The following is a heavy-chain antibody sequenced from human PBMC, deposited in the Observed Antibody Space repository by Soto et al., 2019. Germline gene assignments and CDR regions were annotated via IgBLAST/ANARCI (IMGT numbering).Heavy chain of an antibody. Sequence: SETLSLTCTVSGGPISSSSYYWGWIRQPPGKGLEWIGSIYYSGSTYYNPSLKSRVTISVDTSKNQFSLKLSSVTAADTAVYYCARQYYDFWSGQPGNWFDPWGQGTLVTVSS. CDR1: GGPISSSSYY. D-gene: IGHD3-3*01. J-gene: IGHJ5*02. CDR3: ARQYYDFWSGQPGNWFDP. V-gene: IGHV4-39*01. CDR2: IYYSGST.